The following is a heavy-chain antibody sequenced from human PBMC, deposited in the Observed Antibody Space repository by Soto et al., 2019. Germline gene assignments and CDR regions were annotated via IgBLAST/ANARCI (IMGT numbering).Heavy chain of an antibody. CDR1: GYTFTSYD. Sequence: ASVKVSCKAPGYTFTSYDINWVRQATGQGPEWMGWINPNSGNTDYAQKFQSRLTMTRNTSISTVYMELSSLRSDDTAVYYCARVVRGVSGYYYYYDMDVWG. CDR2: INPNSGNT. V-gene: IGHV1-8*01. CDR3: ARVVRGVSGYYYYYDMDV. J-gene: IGHJ6*02. D-gene: IGHD3-10*01.